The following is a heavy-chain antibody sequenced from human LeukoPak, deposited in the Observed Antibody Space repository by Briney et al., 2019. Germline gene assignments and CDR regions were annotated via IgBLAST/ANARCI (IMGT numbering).Heavy chain of an antibody. Sequence: GGSLRLSCAASGFTFSNFAMLWVRQAPGKGLEWVSSISGSGDSTHYTDSVKGRFTISRDNSRNTVYLQMNSLRAEDTALYYCAKVLVSGYYYDYWGQGTLVTVSS. CDR3: AKVLVSGYYYDY. CDR1: GFTFSNFA. D-gene: IGHD3-22*01. V-gene: IGHV3-23*01. J-gene: IGHJ4*02. CDR2: ISGSGDST.